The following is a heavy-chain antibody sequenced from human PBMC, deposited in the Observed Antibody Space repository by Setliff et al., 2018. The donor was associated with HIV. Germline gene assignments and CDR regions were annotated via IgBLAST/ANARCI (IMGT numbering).Heavy chain of an antibody. CDR3: SRSVWAVVVPTDPAVDAFAI. CDR2: IIPIFGTP. D-gene: IGHD2-2*01. J-gene: IGHJ3*02. CDR1: GGTFSTYT. V-gene: IGHV1-69*08. Sequence: ASVKVSCKTSGGTFSTYTIAWVRQAPGQGLEWMGRIIPIFGTPNYAQKFPGRVTITADQSKSTVYLDLRSLTSEDTAMYYCSRSVWAVVVPTDPAVDAFAIWG.